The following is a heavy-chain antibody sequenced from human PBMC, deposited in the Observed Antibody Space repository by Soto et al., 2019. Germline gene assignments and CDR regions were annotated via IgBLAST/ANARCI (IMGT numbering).Heavy chain of an antibody. Sequence: SETLSLTCTVSGGSISSYYWSWIRQPPGKGLEWIGSIYYSGSTNYNPSLKSRVTISVDTSKNQFSLRLSSVTAADTAVYFCARQGYSSSSRWFDPWGQGTQVTVSS. J-gene: IGHJ5*02. CDR2: IYYSGST. CDR1: GGSISSYY. D-gene: IGHD6-13*01. CDR3: ARQGYSSSSRWFDP. V-gene: IGHV4-59*08.